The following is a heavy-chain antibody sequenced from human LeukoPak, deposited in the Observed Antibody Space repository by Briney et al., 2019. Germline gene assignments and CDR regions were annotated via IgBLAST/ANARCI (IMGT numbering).Heavy chain of an antibody. CDR2: ISSSGRTK. J-gene: IGHJ6*03. CDR3: ARGGGDGRYYYYYMDV. D-gene: IGHD2-21*02. CDR1: GITFSSYE. V-gene: IGHV3-48*03. Sequence: GGSLRLSCAASGITFSSYEMNWVRQAPGKGLEWVSYISSSGRTKYYADSVKGRFTISRDNVKNSLYLQMNSLRAEDTAVYYCARGGGDGRYYYYYMDVWGKGTTVTISS.